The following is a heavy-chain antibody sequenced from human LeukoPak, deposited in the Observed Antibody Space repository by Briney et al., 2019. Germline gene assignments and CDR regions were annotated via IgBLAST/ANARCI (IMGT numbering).Heavy chain of an antibody. D-gene: IGHD1-26*01. Sequence: GGSLRLSCAASGFTFSYYGIHWVRQAPGKGLDWVAFIRSDGSNKYYADSVKGRFTISRDNSKNTLYLQMNSLRAEDTAVYYCAKTGSRELLRGYNWFDPWGQGTLVTVSS. CDR2: IRSDGSNK. J-gene: IGHJ5*02. CDR1: GFTFSYYG. CDR3: AKTGSRELLRGYNWFDP. V-gene: IGHV3-30*02.